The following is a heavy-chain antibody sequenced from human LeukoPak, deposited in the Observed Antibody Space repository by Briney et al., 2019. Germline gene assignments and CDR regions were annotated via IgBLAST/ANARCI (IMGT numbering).Heavy chain of an antibody. V-gene: IGHV3-53*01. CDR2: IYSGGSI. CDR1: GFTVSDNY. Sequence: GGSLRLSCAASGFTVSDNYMSCVRQAPGKGLEWVSVIYSGGSIYYADSVKGRFTISRDNSKNTLYLQMNSLRAEDTAVYYCATDPSSRYWGQGTLVTVSS. CDR3: ATDPSSRY. D-gene: IGHD6-25*01. J-gene: IGHJ4*02.